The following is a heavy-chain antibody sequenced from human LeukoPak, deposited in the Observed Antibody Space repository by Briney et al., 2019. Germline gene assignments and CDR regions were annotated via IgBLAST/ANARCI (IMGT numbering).Heavy chain of an antibody. V-gene: IGHV3-23*01. J-gene: IGHJ5*02. Sequence: GGSLRLSCAASGFTFSSYAMSWVRQAPGKGLEWVSAISGSGGSTYYADSVKGRFTISRDNSKNTLYLQMNSLRAEDTAVYYCAKDYMIVVEHIADNWFDPWGQGTLVSVSS. D-gene: IGHD3-22*01. CDR3: AKDYMIVVEHIADNWFDP. CDR1: GFTFSSYA. CDR2: ISGSGGST.